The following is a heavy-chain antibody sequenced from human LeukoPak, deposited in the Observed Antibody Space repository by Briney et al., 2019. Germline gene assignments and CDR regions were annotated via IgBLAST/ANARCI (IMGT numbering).Heavy chain of an antibody. CDR3: ARCSPGGDGFDI. Sequence: GGSLRLSCAASGFTFGDSYMSWIRQAPGKGLEWLSYISGTSSNTNYADSVKGRFTISRDNAKNSLYLQMNSLRAEDTAIYYCARCSPGGDGFDIWGQGTMVTVSS. CDR2: ISGTSSNT. V-gene: IGHV3-11*06. J-gene: IGHJ3*02. D-gene: IGHD4-23*01. CDR1: GFTFGDSY.